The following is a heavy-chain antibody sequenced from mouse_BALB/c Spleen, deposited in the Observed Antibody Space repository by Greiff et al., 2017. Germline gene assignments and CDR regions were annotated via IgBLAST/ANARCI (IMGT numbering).Heavy chain of an antibody. CDR2: ISSGGSYT. D-gene: IGHD2-4*01. V-gene: IGHV5-9-3*01. CDR3: ANYDYDAWFAY. Sequence: EVQRVESGGGLVKPGGSLKLSCAASGFTFSSYAMSWVRQTPEKRLEWVATISSGGSYTYYPDSVKGRFTISRDNAKNTLYLQMSSLRSEDTAMYYCANYDYDAWFAYWGQGTLVTVSA. CDR1: GFTFSSYA. J-gene: IGHJ3*01.